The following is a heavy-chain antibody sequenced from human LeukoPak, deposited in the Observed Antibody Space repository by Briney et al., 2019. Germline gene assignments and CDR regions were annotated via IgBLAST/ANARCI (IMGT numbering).Heavy chain of an antibody. CDR2: ISYDGSNE. V-gene: IGHV3-30*18. CDR1: GFTFSNYG. Sequence: GGSLRLSCAASGFTFSNYGMHWVRQAPGKGLEWVAVISYDGSNEYYADSVKGRFTMSRDNSKNTLYLQMNSMRAEDTAVYYCAKSAGGSFDYWGQGTLVTVSS. CDR3: AKSAGGSFDY. D-gene: IGHD6-13*01. J-gene: IGHJ4*02.